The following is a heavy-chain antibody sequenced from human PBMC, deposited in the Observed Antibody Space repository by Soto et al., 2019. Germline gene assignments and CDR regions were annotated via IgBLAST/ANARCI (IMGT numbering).Heavy chain of an antibody. Sequence: EVQLVESGGGLIQPGGSLRLSCAVSGFTVSNNYMSWVRQAPGKGLEGVSVIYSGGYTAYGDSVKGRFTISRDNSKNTPYSQIKSLGARDTAVFLWAAHPGGGGYWGQGTLVTVSS. D-gene: IGHD3-10*01. CDR1: GFTVSNNY. CDR3: AAHPGGGGY. J-gene: IGHJ4*02. CDR2: IYSGGYT. V-gene: IGHV3-53*01.